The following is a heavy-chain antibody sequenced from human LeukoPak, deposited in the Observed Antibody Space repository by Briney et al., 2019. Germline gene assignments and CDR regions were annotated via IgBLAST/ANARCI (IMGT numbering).Heavy chain of an antibody. J-gene: IGHJ4*02. V-gene: IGHV3-23*01. CDR3: ANSLTVTGLFDY. Sequence: SGGSLRLSCAASGFTFSSYAMSWVRQAPGKGLEWVSVISGSGGSTYYADSVKGRFTISRDNSKNTLYLQMNSLRADDTAVYYCANSLTVTGLFDYWGQGSLVTLSS. D-gene: IGHD6-19*01. CDR2: ISGSGGST. CDR1: GFTFSSYA.